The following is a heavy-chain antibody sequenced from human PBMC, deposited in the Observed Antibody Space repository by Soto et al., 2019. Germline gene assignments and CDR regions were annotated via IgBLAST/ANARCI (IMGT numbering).Heavy chain of an antibody. Sequence: GGSLRLSCAASGFTFSSYAMHWVRQAPGKGLEWVAVISYDGSNKYYADSVKGRFTISRDNSKNTLYLQMNSLRAEEAAVDYCARDSAAAGTTYYYGMDVWGQGTTVTVSS. J-gene: IGHJ6*02. CDR3: ARDSAAAGTTYYYGMDV. D-gene: IGHD6-13*01. V-gene: IGHV3-30-3*01. CDR1: GFTFSSYA. CDR2: ISYDGSNK.